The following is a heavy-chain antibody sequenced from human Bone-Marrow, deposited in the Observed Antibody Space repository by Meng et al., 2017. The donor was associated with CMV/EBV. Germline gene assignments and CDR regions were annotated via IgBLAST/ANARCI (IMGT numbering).Heavy chain of an antibody. CDR2: IYHSGST. V-gene: IGHV4-4*02. J-gene: IGHJ4*02. Sequence: SETLSLTCAVSGGSISSSNWWSWVRQPPGKGLEWIGEIYHSGSTNYNPSLKSRVTISVGKSKNQFSLKLSSVTAADTAVYYCAILRSAVGTFDWGQGTRVTGSS. CDR1: GGSISSSNW. CDR3: AILRSAVGTFD. D-gene: IGHD6-19*01.